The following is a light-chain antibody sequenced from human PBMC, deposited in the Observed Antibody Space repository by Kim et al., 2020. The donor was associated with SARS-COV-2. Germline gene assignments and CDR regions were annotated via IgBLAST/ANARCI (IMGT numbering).Light chain of an antibody. J-gene: IGKJ5*01. Sequence: VLTQSPATLSLSPGETATLSCRASQRIYKYLAWYQQKSGQAPRLLIYDASNRAAGAPARFSGSGSGTDFTLTITTLRPEDSGVYYCHRRITWPRTFFPRARLGI. CDR2: DAS. CDR3: HRRITWPRT. CDR1: QRIYKY. V-gene: IGKV3-11*01.